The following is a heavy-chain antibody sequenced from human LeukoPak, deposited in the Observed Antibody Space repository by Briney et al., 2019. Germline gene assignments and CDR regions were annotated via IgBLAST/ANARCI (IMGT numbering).Heavy chain of an antibody. D-gene: IGHD2-15*01. CDR3: ARSGVAETVYYYYMDV. J-gene: IGHJ6*03. CDR2: ISSSGSTI. V-gene: IGHV3-11*01. CDR1: GFTFSDYY. Sequence: GGSLRLSCAASGFTFSDYYMSWIRQAPGKGLEWVSYISSSGSTIYYADSVKGRFTISRDNAKNSLYLQMNSLRAEDTAVYYCARSGVAETVYYYYMDVWGKGTTVTVSS.